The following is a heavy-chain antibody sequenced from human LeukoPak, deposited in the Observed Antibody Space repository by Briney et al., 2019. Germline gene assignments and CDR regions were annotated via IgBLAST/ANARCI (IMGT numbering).Heavy chain of an antibody. D-gene: IGHD3-9*01. CDR2: IYHTGST. Sequence: SETLSLTCTVSGGSVSSGSYYWSWIRQPLGKGLEWIGHIYHTGSTNYNPSLKSRVTISLDTSKNQFSLKLTSVSAADTAVYYCARDVRTINVLTGYYRPYYFDYWGQGTLVTVSS. CDR3: ARDVRTINVLTGYYRPYYFDY. J-gene: IGHJ4*02. CDR1: GGSVSSGSYY. V-gene: IGHV4-61*01.